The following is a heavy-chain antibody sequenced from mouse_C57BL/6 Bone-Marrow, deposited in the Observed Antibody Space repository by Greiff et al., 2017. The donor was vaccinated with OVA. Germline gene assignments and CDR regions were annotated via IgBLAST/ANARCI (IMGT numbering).Heavy chain of an antibody. CDR1: GYTFTDYY. CDR3: ARGRGYFDV. V-gene: IGHV1-19*01. J-gene: IGHJ1*03. CDR2: INPYNGGT. Sequence: EVKLVESGPVLVKPGASVKMSCKASGYTFTDYYMNWVKQSHGKSLEWIGVINPYNGGTSYNQKFKGKATLTVDKSSSTAYMELNSLTSEDSAGYYCARGRGYFDVWGTGTTVTVSS.